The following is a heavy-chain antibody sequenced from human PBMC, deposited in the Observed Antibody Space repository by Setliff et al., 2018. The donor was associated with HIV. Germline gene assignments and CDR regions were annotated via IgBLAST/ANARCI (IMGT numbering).Heavy chain of an antibody. Sequence: GGSLRLSCAASGFTFSSYWMHWVRQAPGKGLVWVSRINSDGSSTSYADSVKGRFTISRDNAKNTLYLRMNSLRAEDTAVYHCARDNSALVYADWYFDLWGRGTLVTVSS. J-gene: IGHJ2*01. CDR3: ARDNSALVYADWYFDL. V-gene: IGHV3-74*01. CDR2: INSDGSST. D-gene: IGHD6-6*01. CDR1: GFTFSSYW.